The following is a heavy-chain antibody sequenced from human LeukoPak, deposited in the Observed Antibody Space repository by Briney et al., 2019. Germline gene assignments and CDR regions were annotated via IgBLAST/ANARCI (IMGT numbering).Heavy chain of an antibody. Sequence: SETLSLTCTVSGGSISSGSYYWSWIRQPAGKGLEWIGRICASGSTNYNPSLKSRVTISVDTSKNQFSLKLNSVTAADTAVYYCARGMATINFDYWGQGTLVTVSS. CDR1: GGSISSGSYY. D-gene: IGHD5-24*01. V-gene: IGHV4-61*02. CDR2: ICASGST. J-gene: IGHJ4*02. CDR3: ARGMATINFDY.